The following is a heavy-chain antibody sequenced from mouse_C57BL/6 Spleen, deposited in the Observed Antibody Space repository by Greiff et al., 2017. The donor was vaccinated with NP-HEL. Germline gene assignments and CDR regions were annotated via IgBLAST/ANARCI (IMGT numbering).Heavy chain of an antibody. V-gene: IGHV5-9-1*02. Sequence: EVKLQESGEGLVKPGGSLKLSCAASGFTFSSYAMSWVRQTPEKRLEWVAYISSGGDYIYYADTVKGRFTISRDNARNTLYLQMSSLKSEDTAMYYCTRVGDYDDYAMDYWGQGTSVTVSS. J-gene: IGHJ4*01. D-gene: IGHD2-4*01. CDR2: ISSGGDYI. CDR3: TRVGDYDDYAMDY. CDR1: GFTFSSYA.